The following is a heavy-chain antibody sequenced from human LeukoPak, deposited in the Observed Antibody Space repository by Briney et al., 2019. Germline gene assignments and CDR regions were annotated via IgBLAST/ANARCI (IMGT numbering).Heavy chain of an antibody. CDR1: GGSITSGDYF. V-gene: IGHV4-30-4*01. CDR3: AGRTGTRDY. CDR2: IHHSGST. D-gene: IGHD1-1*01. J-gene: IGHJ4*02. Sequence: PSETLSLTCTVSGGSITSGDYFWSWIRQSPGKGLEWIGYIHHSGSTHYNPSFDSRLTITVDTSKNQFSLKLSSVTAADTAVYYCAGRTGTRDYWGQGTLVTVSS.